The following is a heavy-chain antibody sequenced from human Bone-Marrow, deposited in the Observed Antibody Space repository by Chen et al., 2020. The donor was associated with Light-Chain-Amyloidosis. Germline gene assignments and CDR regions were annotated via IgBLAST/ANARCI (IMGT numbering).Heavy chain of an antibody. J-gene: IGHJ1*01. CDR3: TKSPIAVTGAYFQH. V-gene: IGHV3-33*06. Sequence: QVQLVESGGGVVQPGKSLRLSCAASGLTFSTYAMHWVRQAPGKGLEWVGFILYEGSKKYYADSVKGRFTISRDNSKNALYLQMNSLRVEDTAVYYCTKSPIAVTGAYFQHWGQGTPVSVSS. CDR1: GLTFSTYA. D-gene: IGHD6-19*01. CDR2: ILYEGSKK.